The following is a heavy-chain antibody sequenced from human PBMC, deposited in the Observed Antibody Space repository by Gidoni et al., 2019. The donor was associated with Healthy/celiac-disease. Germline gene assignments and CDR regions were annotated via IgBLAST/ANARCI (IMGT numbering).Heavy chain of an antibody. CDR2: ISAYNGNT. CDR1: GYTFTSYG. CDR3: ARDLGLDIVVVPAAQPSNY. D-gene: IGHD2-2*03. V-gene: IGHV1-18*01. Sequence: QVQLVQSGAEVKKPGASVKVSCTASGYTFTSYGISWVRQAPGKGLEWMGWISAYNGNTNYAQKLQGRVTMTTDTSTSTAYMELRSLRSDDTAVYYCARDLGLDIVVVPAAQPSNYWGQGTLVTVSS. J-gene: IGHJ4*02.